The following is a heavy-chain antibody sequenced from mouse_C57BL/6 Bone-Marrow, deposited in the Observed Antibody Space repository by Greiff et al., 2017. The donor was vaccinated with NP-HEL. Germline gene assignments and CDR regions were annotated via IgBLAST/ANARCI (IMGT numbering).Heavy chain of an antibody. CDR2: IYPGNSDT. CDR3: TRTVVAHYYAMDY. Sequence: EVQLQQSGTVLARPGASVKMSCKTSGYTFTSYWMHWVKQRPGQGLEWIGAIYPGNSDTSYNQKFKGKAKLTAVTSASTAYMELSSLTNDDSAVYYCTRTVVAHYYAMDYWGQGTSVTVSS. J-gene: IGHJ4*01. D-gene: IGHD1-1*01. V-gene: IGHV1-5*01. CDR1: GYTFTSYW.